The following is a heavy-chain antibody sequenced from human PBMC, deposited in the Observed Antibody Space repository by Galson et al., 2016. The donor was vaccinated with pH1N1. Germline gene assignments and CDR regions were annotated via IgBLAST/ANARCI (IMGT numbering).Heavy chain of an antibody. CDR2: IIPMFGIT. CDR1: GVTFNSNA. V-gene: IGHV1-69*05. D-gene: IGHD1-26*01. CDR3: VAPGIGSYPRFDF. Sequence: SVKVSCKASGVTFNSNAFTWVRQAPGQGPEWMGGIIPMFGITKYAQKFQGRVTINTNHMELRSLRSDDTGVYYCVAPGIGSYPRFDFWGPGTLITVSS. J-gene: IGHJ4*02.